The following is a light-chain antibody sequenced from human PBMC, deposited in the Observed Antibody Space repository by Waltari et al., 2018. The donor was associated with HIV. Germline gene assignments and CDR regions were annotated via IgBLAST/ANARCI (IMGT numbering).Light chain of an antibody. CDR3: CSYAGSSTPYV. Sequence: QSALTQPASVSGSPGQSIPISCPGTSSDVGSYNLVSWYQQHPGKAPKVTIYEVSKRPSGVSNRFSGSKSGNTASLTISGLQAEDEADYYCCSYAGSSTPYVFGTGTKVTVL. CDR1: SSDVGSYNL. J-gene: IGLJ1*01. V-gene: IGLV2-23*02. CDR2: EVS.